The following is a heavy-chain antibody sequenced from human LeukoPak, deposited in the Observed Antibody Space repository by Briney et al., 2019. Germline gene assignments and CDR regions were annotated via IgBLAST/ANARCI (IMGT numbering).Heavy chain of an antibody. D-gene: IGHD6-13*01. J-gene: IGHJ5*02. CDR2: ISGSGGST. V-gene: IGHV3-23*01. CDR3: AKGYSSSWYDWFDP. CDR1: GFTFSSYA. Sequence: AGGSLRLSCAASGFTFSSYAMSWVRQAPGKGLEWVSAISGSGGSTYCADSVKGRFTISRDNSKNTLYLQMNSLRAEDTAVYYCAKGYSSSWYDWFDPWGQGTLVTVSS.